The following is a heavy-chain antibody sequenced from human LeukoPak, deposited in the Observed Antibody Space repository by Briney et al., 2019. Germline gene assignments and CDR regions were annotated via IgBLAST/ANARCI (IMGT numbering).Heavy chain of an antibody. CDR1: GFTFSSYS. J-gene: IGHJ4*02. Sequence: GGSLRLSCAASGFTFSSYSMNWVRQVPGKGLEWVSCISSSSSYIYYADSVKGRFTTSRDNAKNSLYLQMNSLRAEDTAVYYCAKDLRSSVYYAFDYWGQGTLVTVSS. V-gene: IGHV3-21*01. CDR3: AKDLRSSVYYAFDY. CDR2: ISSSSSYI. D-gene: IGHD3-22*01.